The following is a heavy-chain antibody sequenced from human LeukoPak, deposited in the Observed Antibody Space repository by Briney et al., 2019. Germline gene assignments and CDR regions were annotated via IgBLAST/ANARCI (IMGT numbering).Heavy chain of an antibody. CDR3: ARAGSGYYFLDAFDI. Sequence: SETLSLTCTVSGDSISSGSYSWSWIRQPPGQGLEWIGHIYTSGRNNYNPSLKSRVTMSIDTSKNHFSLRLSSVTAADTAVYYCARAGSGYYFLDAFDIWGQGTMVTVSS. CDR2: IYTSGRN. V-gene: IGHV4-61*09. D-gene: IGHD3-22*01. CDR1: GDSISSGSYS. J-gene: IGHJ3*02.